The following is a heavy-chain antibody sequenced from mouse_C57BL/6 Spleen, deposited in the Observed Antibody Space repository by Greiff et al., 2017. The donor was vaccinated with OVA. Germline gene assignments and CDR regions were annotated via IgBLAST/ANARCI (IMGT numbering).Heavy chain of an antibody. CDR2: ISSGGSYT. CDR3: ARGDDGYWYFDV. Sequence: DVQLVESGGDLVKPGGSLKLSCAASGFTFSSYGMSWVRQTPDKRLEWVATISSGGSYTYYPDSVKGRFTISRDNAKNTLYLQMSSLKSEDTAMYYCARGDDGYWYFDVWGTGTTVTVSS. J-gene: IGHJ1*03. CDR1: GFTFSSYG. V-gene: IGHV5-6*01. D-gene: IGHD2-3*01.